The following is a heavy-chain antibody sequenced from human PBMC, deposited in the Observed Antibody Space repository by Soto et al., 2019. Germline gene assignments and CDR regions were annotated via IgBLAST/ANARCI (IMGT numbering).Heavy chain of an antibody. D-gene: IGHD3-10*01. Sequence: GGSLRLSCAASGFTFSNAWMSWVRQAPGKGLEWVGRIKSKTDGGTTDYAAPVKGRFTISRDDSKNTLYLQMNSLKTEDTAVYYCTTKYYDGSGSYYPDFDYWGQGTLVTVSS. CDR1: GFTFSNAW. J-gene: IGHJ4*02. CDR2: IKSKTDGGTT. CDR3: TTKYYDGSGSYYPDFDY. V-gene: IGHV3-15*01.